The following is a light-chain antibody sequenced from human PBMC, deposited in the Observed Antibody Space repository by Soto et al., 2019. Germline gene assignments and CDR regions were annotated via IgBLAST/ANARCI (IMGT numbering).Light chain of an antibody. CDR3: QQRSNWPGT. Sequence: EIVLTHSPATLSLSPGERATHSCRASQSVSSYLAWYQQKPGQAPRLLIYDASNRATGIPARFSGSGSGTDFTLTISSLEPEDFAVYYCQQRSNWPGTFGQGTKV. CDR1: QSVSSY. J-gene: IGKJ1*01. V-gene: IGKV3-11*01. CDR2: DAS.